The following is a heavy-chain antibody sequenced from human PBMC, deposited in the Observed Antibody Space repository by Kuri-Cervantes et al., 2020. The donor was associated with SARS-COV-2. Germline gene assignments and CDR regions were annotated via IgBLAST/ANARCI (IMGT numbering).Heavy chain of an antibody. V-gene: IGHV3-30*03. D-gene: IGHD1-26*01. CDR1: GFTFSNFG. CDR3: ARAVPRGIVGATYAFDI. Sequence: GGSLRLSCAAPGFTFSNFGMHWVRQTPGKGLEWVAIISYDGRNRYFADSVKGRFTISRDNAKNSLYLQMNSLRAEDTAVYYCARAVPRGIVGATYAFDIWGQGTMVTVSS. CDR2: ISYDGRNR. J-gene: IGHJ3*02.